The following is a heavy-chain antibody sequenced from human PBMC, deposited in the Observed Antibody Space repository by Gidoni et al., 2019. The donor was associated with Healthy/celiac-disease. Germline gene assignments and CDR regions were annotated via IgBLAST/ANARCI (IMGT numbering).Heavy chain of an antibody. J-gene: IGHJ4*02. V-gene: IGHV3-48*01. CDR1: GFTFRSYS. CDR3: ARDPMVRGVNTLPY. CDR2: ISSRSSTI. D-gene: IGHD3-10*01. Sequence: EVQLVESGGGLVQPGGSLRLSCAASGFTFRSYSMNWVRQAPGKGLEWVSYISSRSSTIYYADSVKGRFTISRDNAKNSLYLQMNSLRAEDTAVYYCARDPMVRGVNTLPYWGQGTLVTVSS.